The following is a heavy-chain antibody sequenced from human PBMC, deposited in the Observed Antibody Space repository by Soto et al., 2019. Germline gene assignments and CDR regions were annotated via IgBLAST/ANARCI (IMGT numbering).Heavy chain of an antibody. CDR1: GYTFTSYA. CDR3: AREDIVVVPAAFYYYYYMDV. Sequence: ASVKVSCKASGYTFTSYAMHWVRQAPGQRLEWMGWINAGNGNTKYSQKFQGRVTITRDTSASTAYMELSSLRSEDTAVYYCAREDIVVVPAAFYYYYYMDVWGKGTTVTVSS. CDR2: INAGNGNT. J-gene: IGHJ6*03. D-gene: IGHD2-2*01. V-gene: IGHV1-3*01.